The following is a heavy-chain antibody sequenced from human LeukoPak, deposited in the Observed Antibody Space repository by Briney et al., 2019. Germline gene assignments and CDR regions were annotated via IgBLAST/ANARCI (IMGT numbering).Heavy chain of an antibody. CDR2: IYYNGNT. V-gene: IGHV4-39*07. CDR3: ARVAAKTVDY. J-gene: IGHJ4*02. Sequence: SETLFLTCTVSVGSIGRSSYYWGWIRQPPGKGLEWIGHIYYNGNTDYKPSLKSRVTISVGTSKNQFSLKLSSVTAADTAVYYCARVAAKTVDYWGQGTLVTVSS. D-gene: IGHD6-19*01. CDR1: VGSIGRSSYY.